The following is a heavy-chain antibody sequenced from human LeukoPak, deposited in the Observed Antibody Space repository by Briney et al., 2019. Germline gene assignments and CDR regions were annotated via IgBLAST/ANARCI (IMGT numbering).Heavy chain of an antibody. V-gene: IGHV1-46*01. CDR3: ATPRPKKWIQLHSDAFDI. J-gene: IGHJ3*02. Sequence: ASVKVSCKASGYTFTSYYMHWVPQAPGQGLECMGIINPSGGSTSCAQKFQGRVTMTRDTSTSTVYMELSSLRSEDTAVYYCATPRPKKWIQLHSDAFDIWGQGTMVTVSS. CDR1: GYTFTSYY. D-gene: IGHD5-18*01. CDR2: INPSGGST.